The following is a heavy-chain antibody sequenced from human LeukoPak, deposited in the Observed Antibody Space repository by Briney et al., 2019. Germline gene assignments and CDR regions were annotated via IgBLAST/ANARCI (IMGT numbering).Heavy chain of an antibody. CDR2: INHSGST. J-gene: IGHJ6*02. V-gene: IGHV4-39*07. CDR1: GGSISSGGYY. Sequence: SETLSLTCTVSGGSISSGGYYWSWIRQPPGKGLEWIGEINHSGSTNYNPSLKSRVTISVDTSKNQFSLKLSSVTAADTAVYYCARTHYYYYGMDVWGQGTTVTVSS. CDR3: ARTHYYYYGMDV.